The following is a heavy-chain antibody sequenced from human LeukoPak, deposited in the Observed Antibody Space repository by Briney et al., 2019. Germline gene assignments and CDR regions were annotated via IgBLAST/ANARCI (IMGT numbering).Heavy chain of an antibody. CDR1: GGSISSSSYY. Sequence: SETLSLTCTVSGGSISSSSYYWGWIRQPPGKGLEWIGSIYYSGSTYYNPSLKSRVTISVDTSKNQFSLKLSSVTAADTAVYYCARPTPQYCSSTSCYYWFDPWGQGTLVTVSS. V-gene: IGHV4-39*01. CDR2: IYYSGST. CDR3: ARPTPQYCSSTSCYYWFDP. D-gene: IGHD2-2*01. J-gene: IGHJ5*02.